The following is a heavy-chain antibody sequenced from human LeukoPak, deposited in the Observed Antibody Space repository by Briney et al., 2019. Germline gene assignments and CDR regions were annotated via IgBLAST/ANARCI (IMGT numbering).Heavy chain of an antibody. Sequence: EPGGSLRLSCAASGFTFSSYSMNWVRQAPGKGLEWVSSISSSSSYIYYADSVKGRFTISRDNAKNSLYLQMNNLRADDTAVYYCARDRVETLWNYHPMFDYWGQGTLVTVSS. D-gene: IGHD1-7*01. CDR2: ISSSSSYI. CDR1: GFTFSSYS. V-gene: IGHV3-21*01. CDR3: ARDRVETLWNYHPMFDY. J-gene: IGHJ4*02.